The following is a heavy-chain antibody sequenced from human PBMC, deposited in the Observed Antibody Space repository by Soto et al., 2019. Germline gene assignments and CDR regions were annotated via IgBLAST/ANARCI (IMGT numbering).Heavy chain of an antibody. CDR1: GGNFSNHG. CDR2: ISGSGGST. Sequence: GRSHRLRYAAAGGNFSNHGMSWVRQAPGKGLEWVSAISGSGGSTYYADSVKGRFTISRDNSKNTLYLQMNSLRAEDTAVYYCAKTNTAMAPGHWYFDLWGRGTLVTVSS. CDR3: AKTNTAMAPGHWYFDL. J-gene: IGHJ2*01. V-gene: IGHV3-23*01. D-gene: IGHD5-18*01.